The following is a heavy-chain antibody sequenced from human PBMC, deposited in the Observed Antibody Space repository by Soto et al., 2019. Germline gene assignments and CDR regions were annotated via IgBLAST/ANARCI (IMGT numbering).Heavy chain of an antibody. Sequence: GGSLRLSCAASGFTFSSYAMSWVRQAPGKGLEWVSAISGSGGSTYYADSVKGRFTISRDNSKNTLYLQMNSLRAEDTAVYYCAKRSRGYSGYDLRIYFDYWGQGTLVTVSS. CDR2: ISGSGGST. V-gene: IGHV3-23*01. J-gene: IGHJ4*02. D-gene: IGHD5-12*01. CDR1: GFTFSSYA. CDR3: AKRSRGYSGYDLRIYFDY.